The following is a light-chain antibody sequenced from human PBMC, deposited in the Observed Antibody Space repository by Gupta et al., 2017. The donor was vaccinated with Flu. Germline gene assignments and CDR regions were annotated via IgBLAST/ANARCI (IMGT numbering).Light chain of an antibody. J-gene: IGLJ2*01. V-gene: IGLV2-11*01. Sequence: QSALTQPRSLSGSPRKAVTIPRSGTTSDVGGYYFVSWYQQPSGKAPKLIIFNVHKRPPGVPDRFSGSKSGSTAYLTVSGLQAEDEADYYCCSYTRRSTWIFGGGTRLSVL. CDR2: NVH. CDR3: CSYTRRSTWI. CDR1: TSDVGGYYF.